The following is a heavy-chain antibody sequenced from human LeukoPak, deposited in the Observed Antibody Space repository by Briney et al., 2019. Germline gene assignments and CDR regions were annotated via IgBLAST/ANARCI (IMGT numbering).Heavy chain of an antibody. Sequence: ASVKVSCKASGYTFTSYGISWVRQAPGQGLEWMGWISAYNGNTNYAQKFQGRVTITADKSTSTAYMELSSLRSEDTAVYYCARVKKWLRYQYFDYWGQGTLVTVSS. J-gene: IGHJ4*02. CDR3: ARVKKWLRYQYFDY. CDR1: GYTFTSYG. V-gene: IGHV1-18*01. D-gene: IGHD5-12*01. CDR2: ISAYNGNT.